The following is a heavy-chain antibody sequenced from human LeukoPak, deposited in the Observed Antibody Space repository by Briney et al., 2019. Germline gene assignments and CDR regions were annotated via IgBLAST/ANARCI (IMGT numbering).Heavy chain of an antibody. CDR1: GGSFSSYY. D-gene: IGHD5-18*01. CDR3: ARHGYFHFDY. V-gene: IGHV4-34*01. CDR2: VNYSGGT. Sequence: SETLSLTCAVYGGSFSSYYWTWIRQPPGKGLEWIGEVNYSGGTKYNPSLKSRVTISVDTSKNQFSLKLSSVTAADTAVYFCARHGYFHFDYWGQGTLVTVSS. J-gene: IGHJ4*02.